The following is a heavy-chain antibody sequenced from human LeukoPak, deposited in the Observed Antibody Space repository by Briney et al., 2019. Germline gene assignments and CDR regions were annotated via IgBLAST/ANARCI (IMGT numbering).Heavy chain of an antibody. J-gene: IGHJ3*02. Sequence: SVKVSFKASGGTFSSYTISWVRQAPGQGLEWMGRIIPILGIANYAQKFQGRVTINADKSTSTAYMELSSLRSEDTAVYYCARGSQLLGFDAFDIWGQGTMVTVSS. D-gene: IGHD2-2*01. CDR2: IIPILGIA. V-gene: IGHV1-69*02. CDR1: GGTFSSYT. CDR3: ARGSQLLGFDAFDI.